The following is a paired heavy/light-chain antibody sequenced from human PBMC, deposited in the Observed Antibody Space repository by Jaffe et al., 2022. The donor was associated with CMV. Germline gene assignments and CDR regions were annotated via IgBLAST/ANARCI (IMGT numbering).Light chain of an antibody. CDR3: SSYTSRSLVI. CDR2: DVS. V-gene: IGLV2-14*03. CDR1: SSDVGGYDY. J-gene: IGLJ2*01. Sequence: QSALTQPASVSGSPGQSITISCTGTSSDVGGYDYVSWYQQHPGTAPKLMIYDVSNRPSGVSNRFSGSKSGNTASLTISGLQAEDEGDYFCSSYTSRSLVIFGGGTKLTVL.
Heavy chain of an antibody. CDR2: IYSVGTT. CDR3: ASGGNRYTRLDF. CDR1: GFTLSTKY. V-gene: IGHV3-66*01. D-gene: IGHD5-12*01. Sequence: EVQLVESGGGLVQPGGSLRLSCAASGFTLSTKYMSWVRQAPGKGLEWVSVIYSVGTTYYADSVKGRFTISRDISKNTLYLDMNSLRAEDTAVYYCASGGNRYTRLDFWGQGTLVTVSS. J-gene: IGHJ4*02.